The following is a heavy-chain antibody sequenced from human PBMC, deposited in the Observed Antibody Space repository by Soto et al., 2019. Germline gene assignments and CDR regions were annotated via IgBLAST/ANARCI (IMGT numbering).Heavy chain of an antibody. D-gene: IGHD2-8*02. J-gene: IGHJ4*02. CDR2: IYPADSDT. CDR1: GYSFTNYW. V-gene: IGHV5-51*01. CDR3: ASSVLVTSTMNYFDL. Sequence: RGESLKISCKGSGYSFTNYWIAWVRQMPGKGLEWMGIIYPADSDTKYSPSFQGQVTISADKSTKTAYLQWSSLKASDTAMYYCASSVLVTSTMNYFDLWGQGVLVTVSS.